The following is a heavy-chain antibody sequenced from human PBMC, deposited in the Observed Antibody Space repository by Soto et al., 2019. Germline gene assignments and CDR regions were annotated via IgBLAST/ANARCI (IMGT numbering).Heavy chain of an antibody. CDR3: ARQNYYYGLDV. Sequence: GGSLRLSCAASGFTFSSHEMNWVRQAPGKGLEWVSYISSSGSTIYYADSVKGRFTISRDNAKNSLYLQMNSLRAEDTAVYYCARQNYYYGLDVWGQGTTVTVS. CDR1: GFTFSSHE. CDR2: ISSSGSTI. V-gene: IGHV3-48*03. J-gene: IGHJ6*02.